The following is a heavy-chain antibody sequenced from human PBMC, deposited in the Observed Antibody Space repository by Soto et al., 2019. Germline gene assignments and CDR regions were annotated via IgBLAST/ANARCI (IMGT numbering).Heavy chain of an antibody. CDR3: ARQPRWYDFRYFDY. CDR2: IWYDGSNK. D-gene: IGHD3-3*01. V-gene: IGHV3-33*01. J-gene: IGHJ4*02. Sequence: QVQLVESGGGVVQPGRSLRLSCAASGFTFSSYGMHWVRQAPGKGLEWVAVIWYDGSNKYYADSVKGRFTISRDNSKNTLYLQMNSLRAEDTAVYYCARQPRWYDFRYFDYWGQGTLVTVSS. CDR1: GFTFSSYG.